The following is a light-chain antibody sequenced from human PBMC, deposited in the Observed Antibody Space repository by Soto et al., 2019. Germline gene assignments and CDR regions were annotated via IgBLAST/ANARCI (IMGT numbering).Light chain of an antibody. J-gene: IGKJ4*01. CDR2: AAT. CDR1: QDISDW. V-gene: IGKV1-12*01. Sequence: DIQMTQSPSSVSASVGDRVTITCRASQDISDWLAWHQQKPGAAPKLLIYAATTVHSGVPSKFSGSGSGTDFTRTISSLQPEDFATYYCQQGHTLPLTFGGGTKVEIK. CDR3: QQGHTLPLT.